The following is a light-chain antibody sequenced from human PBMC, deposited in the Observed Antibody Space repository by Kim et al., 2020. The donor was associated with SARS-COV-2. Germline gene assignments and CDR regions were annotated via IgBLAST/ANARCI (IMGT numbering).Light chain of an antibody. CDR1: QRISKS. CDR2: TAS. V-gene: IGKV1-16*02. Sequence: ASLGDRVTITCRASQRISKSFAWCQQKQGKAPMTLIYTASSLQSGVPSKFSGGGSGTEFTLTISSLQPDDFATYYCQQYDTYPRTFGAGTKVDIK. J-gene: IGKJ4*02. CDR3: QQYDTYPRT.